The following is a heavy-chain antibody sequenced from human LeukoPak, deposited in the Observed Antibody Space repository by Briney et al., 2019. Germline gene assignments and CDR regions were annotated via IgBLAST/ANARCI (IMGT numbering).Heavy chain of an antibody. D-gene: IGHD2-15*01. CDR1: GFTFSTYG. Sequence: GGSLRLSCAASGFTFSTYGMHWIRQAPGKGLEWVSSISRSGSTKYYADSVKGRFTISRDNAKNSLFLQMNSLRAEDTAVYYCARVLRYCSGGNCYSGGLGYMDVWGKGTTVTISS. CDR2: ISRSGSTK. V-gene: IGHV3-48*04. J-gene: IGHJ6*03. CDR3: ARVLRYCSGGNCYSGGLGYMDV.